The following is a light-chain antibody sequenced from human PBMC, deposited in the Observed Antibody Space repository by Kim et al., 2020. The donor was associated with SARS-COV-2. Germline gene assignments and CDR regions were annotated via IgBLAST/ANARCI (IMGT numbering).Light chain of an antibody. V-gene: IGKV1-9*01. CDR1: QGISRS. J-gene: IGKJ4*01. Sequence: VSLGDRVTITCRASQGISRSLAWYQQKPGKAPELLIYDASTLQRGVPSGFSGSGSGTEFTLTITTLQPEDFATYYCQQHNAYPPTFGGGTKVDIK. CDR3: QQHNAYPPT. CDR2: DAS.